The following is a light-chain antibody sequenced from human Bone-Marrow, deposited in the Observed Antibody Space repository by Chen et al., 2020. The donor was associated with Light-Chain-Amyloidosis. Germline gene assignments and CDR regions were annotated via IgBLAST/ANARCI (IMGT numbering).Light chain of an antibody. Sequence: SYVLTQPSSLSVAPGQTATIACGGNNIGSTSVHWYQQTPGQAPLLVVYDDSDRPSGIPERLTGANSGNTSTLTISRVEAGDEADYYCQVWDRSGDRPVFGGGTKLTVL. J-gene: IGLJ3*02. V-gene: IGLV3-21*02. CDR3: QVWDRSGDRPV. CDR2: DDS. CDR1: NIGSTS.